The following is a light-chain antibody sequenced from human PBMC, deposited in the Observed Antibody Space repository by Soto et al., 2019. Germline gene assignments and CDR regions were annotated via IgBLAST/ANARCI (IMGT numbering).Light chain of an antibody. CDR2: GAS. Sequence: EIVLTQSPGTLSLSPGERATLSCRASQSVSSSYLAWYQQKPGQAPRLLIYGASIRATGLPDRFSGSGSGTDFTLTISRLEPEDSAVYYCQQYGSSPYTFGQGTKLEIK. J-gene: IGKJ2*01. CDR3: QQYGSSPYT. V-gene: IGKV3-20*01. CDR1: QSVSSSY.